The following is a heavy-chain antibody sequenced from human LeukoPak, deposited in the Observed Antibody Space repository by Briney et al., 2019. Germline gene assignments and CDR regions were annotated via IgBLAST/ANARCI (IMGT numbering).Heavy chain of an antibody. D-gene: IGHD1-26*01. CDR3: ARVGATYDAFDI. CDR1: GGSINYYY. Sequence: SETLSLTCTVSGGSINYYYWMWIRQPPGKGLEWIGYIYYSGSTNYNPSLKSRVTISVDTSKNQFSLKLSSVTAADTAVYYCARVGATYDAFDIWGQGTMVTVSS. J-gene: IGHJ3*02. V-gene: IGHV4-59*01. CDR2: IYYSGST.